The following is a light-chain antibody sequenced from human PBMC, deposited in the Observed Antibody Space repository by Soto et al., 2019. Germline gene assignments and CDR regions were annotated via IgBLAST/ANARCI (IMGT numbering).Light chain of an antibody. CDR2: AAS. Sequence: DIQMTQSPSSLSASVGDRVTITCRASQSISSYLIWYQQKPGKAPKLLIYAASRLHSGVPSRFSGSGSETDFTLTISSLQPEDFATYYCQQGSSTPPFTFGQGTKLQIK. J-gene: IGKJ2*01. V-gene: IGKV1-39*01. CDR1: QSISSY. CDR3: QQGSSTPPFT.